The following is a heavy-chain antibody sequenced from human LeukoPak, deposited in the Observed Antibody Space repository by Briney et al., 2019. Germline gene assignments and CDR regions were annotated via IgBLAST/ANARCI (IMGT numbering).Heavy chain of an antibody. Sequence: PSETLSLTCTVSEGPISSSNYYWGWIRQPPGKGLEWIGTIYYSGSTCYIRSRGSRLTISVDTAKNHFSMKLTVVRAAGTALHSCARHSSSWSPSPDYWGQGTLVTVSS. CDR2: IYYSGST. V-gene: IGHV4-39*01. CDR1: EGPISSSNYY. CDR3: ARHSSSWSPSPDY. D-gene: IGHD6-13*01. J-gene: IGHJ4*01.